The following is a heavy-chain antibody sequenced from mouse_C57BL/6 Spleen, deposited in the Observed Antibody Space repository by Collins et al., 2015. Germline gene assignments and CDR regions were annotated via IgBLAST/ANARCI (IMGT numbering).Heavy chain of an antibody. CDR1: GYTFTSYW. J-gene: IGHJ2*01. CDR2: IHPNSGST. Sequence: QVQLQQPGAELVKPGASVNLSCKASGYTFTSYWMHWVKQRPGQGLEWIGMIHPNSGSTNYNEKFKSKATLTVGKSSSTAYMQLSSLTSEDSAVYYCARRDYYGSSYIDYWGQGTTLTVSS. D-gene: IGHD1-1*01. CDR3: ARRDYYGSSYIDY. V-gene: IGHV1-64*01.